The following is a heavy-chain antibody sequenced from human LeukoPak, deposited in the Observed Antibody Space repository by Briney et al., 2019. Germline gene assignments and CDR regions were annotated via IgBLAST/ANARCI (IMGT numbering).Heavy chain of an antibody. J-gene: IGHJ4*02. CDR3: ARGWRLRLGELSPSFDY. Sequence: GGSLRLSCAASGFTVSSNYMSWVRQAPGKGLEWVSVIYSGGSTYYADSVKGRFTISRDNSKNTLYLQMNSLRAEDTAVYYCARGWRLRLGELSPSFDYWGQGTLVTVSS. CDR2: IYSGGST. V-gene: IGHV3-53*01. D-gene: IGHD3-16*02. CDR1: GFTVSSNY.